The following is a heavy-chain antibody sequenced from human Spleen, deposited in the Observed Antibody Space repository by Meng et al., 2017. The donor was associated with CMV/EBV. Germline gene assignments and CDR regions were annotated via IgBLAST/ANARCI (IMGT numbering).Heavy chain of an antibody. V-gene: IGHV1-8*03. CDR2: MNPNSNNT. D-gene: IGHD4-17*01. CDR1: YTFGNYD. CDR3: ARGRAGDYGDLGGGLDY. Sequence: YTFGNYDNNCVPPAPEQGLGWMGWMNPNSNNTAYAQKFQGRVTITRDTSIRTAYMELSSLGSEDTAVYYCARGRAGDYGDLGGGLDYWGQGTLVTVSS. J-gene: IGHJ4*02.